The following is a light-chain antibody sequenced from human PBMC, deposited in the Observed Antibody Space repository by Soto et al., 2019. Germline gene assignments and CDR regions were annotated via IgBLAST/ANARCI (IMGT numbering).Light chain of an antibody. V-gene: IGKV3-15*01. CDR3: QQYHTWPPIT. CDR2: ETS. J-gene: IGKJ5*01. CDR1: QSVGSR. Sequence: IVMTQAPDTVSVSSGEGAEFSCTARQSVGSRVAWYQQKFGQPPRLLIYETSTQANGIPARFSGRGSGTDFTLSISSLQPGDVGIYSCQQYHTWPPITFGQGTRLEIK.